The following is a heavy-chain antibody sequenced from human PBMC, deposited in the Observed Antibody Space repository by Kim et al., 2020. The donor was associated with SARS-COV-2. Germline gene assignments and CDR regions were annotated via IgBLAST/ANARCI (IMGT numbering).Heavy chain of an antibody. CDR3: ARDPRGGGYCSGGSCYPKDY. CDR1: GYTFTGYY. J-gene: IGHJ4*02. D-gene: IGHD2-15*01. V-gene: IGHV1-2*06. CDR2: INPNSGGT. Sequence: ASVKVSCKASGYTFTGYYMHWVRQAPGQGLEWMGRINPNSGGTNYAQKFQGRVTMTRDTSISTAYMELSRLRSDDTAVYYCARDPRGGGYCSGGSCYPKDYGGQGTLVTVSS.